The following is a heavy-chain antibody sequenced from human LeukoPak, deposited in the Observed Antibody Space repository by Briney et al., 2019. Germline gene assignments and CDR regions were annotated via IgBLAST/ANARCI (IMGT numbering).Heavy chain of an antibody. J-gene: IGHJ4*02. CDR1: GFIVSSNY. D-gene: IGHD6-13*01. CDR2: IYSGGST. CDR3: AVGGSSSSWYYFDY. Sequence: GGSLRPSCAASGFIVSSNYMSWVRQAPGKGLEWVSVIYSGGSTYYADSVKGRFTISRDNSKNTLYLQMNSLRAEDTAVYYCAVGGSSSSWYYFDYWGQGTLVTVSS. V-gene: IGHV3-66*01.